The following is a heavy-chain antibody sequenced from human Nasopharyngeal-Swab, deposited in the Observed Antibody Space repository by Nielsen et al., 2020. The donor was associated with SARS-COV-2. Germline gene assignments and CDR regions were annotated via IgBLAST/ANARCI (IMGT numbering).Heavy chain of an antibody. V-gene: IGHV4-30-2*01. J-gene: IGHJ6*03. D-gene: IGHD3-3*01. CDR1: GGSISSGGYS. CDR3: AGRITIFGVVYYMDV. CDR2: IYHSGST. Sequence: SETLSLTCAVSGGSISSGGYSWSWIRQPPGKGLEWIGYIYHSGSTYYNPSLKSRVTISVDRSKNQYSLKLSSVTAADTAVYYCAGRITIFGVVYYMDVWGKGTTVTVS.